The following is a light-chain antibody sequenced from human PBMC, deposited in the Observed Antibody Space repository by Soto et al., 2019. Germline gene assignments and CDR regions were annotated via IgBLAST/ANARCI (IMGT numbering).Light chain of an antibody. CDR3: QQYNSWPPIT. CDR2: YAS. V-gene: IGKV3-15*01. Sequence: EIMMTQSPATLSVSPGERATLSCRASQSVSNNLAWYQQKPGQAPRLLIYYASTRATGIPARFSGSGSGTEFTLTISSLQSEDFALYDCQQYNSWPPITFGQGTRLEIK. J-gene: IGKJ5*01. CDR1: QSVSNN.